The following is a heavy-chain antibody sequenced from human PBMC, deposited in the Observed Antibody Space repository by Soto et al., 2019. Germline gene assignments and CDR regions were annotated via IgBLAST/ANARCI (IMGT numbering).Heavy chain of an antibody. D-gene: IGHD3-10*01. CDR3: ARGFRSGSRYYYYGMDV. CDR1: GGTFSSYT. J-gene: IGHJ6*02. CDR2: IIPILGIA. Sequence: SVKVSCKASGGTFSSYTISWVRQAPGQGLEWMGRIIPILGIANYAQKFQGRVTITADKSTSTAYMELSSLRSEDTAVYYCARGFRSGSRYYYYGMDVWGQGTTVTVSS. V-gene: IGHV1-69*02.